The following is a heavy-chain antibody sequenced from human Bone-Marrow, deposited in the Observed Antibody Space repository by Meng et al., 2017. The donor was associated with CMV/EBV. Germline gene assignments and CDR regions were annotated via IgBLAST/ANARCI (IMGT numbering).Heavy chain of an antibody. V-gene: IGHV3-7*01. CDR1: GFTFSSYW. Sequence: GESLKISCAASGFTFSSYWMSWVRQAPGKGLEWVANIKQDGSEKYYVDSVKGRFTISRDNAKNSLYLQMNSLRAEDTAVYYCAKDCNDSGGCYYYGMDVWGQGTTVTVSS. CDR3: AKDCNDSGGCYYYGMDV. J-gene: IGHJ6*02. CDR2: IKQDGSEK. D-gene: IGHD2/OR15-2a*01.